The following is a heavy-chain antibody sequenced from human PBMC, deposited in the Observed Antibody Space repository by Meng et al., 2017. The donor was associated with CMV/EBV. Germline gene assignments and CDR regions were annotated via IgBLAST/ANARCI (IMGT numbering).Heavy chain of an antibody. CDR2: INPSGGST. D-gene: IGHD3-10*01. CDR3: ARGGVFRGVILY. V-gene: IGHV1-46*01. Sequence: SCKASGYPFTSYYMHWVRQAPGQGLEWMGIINPSGGSTSYAQKFQGRVTMTRDTSTSTVYMELSSLRSEDTAVYYCARGGVFRGVILYWGQGTLVTVSS. J-gene: IGHJ4*02. CDR1: GYPFTSYY.